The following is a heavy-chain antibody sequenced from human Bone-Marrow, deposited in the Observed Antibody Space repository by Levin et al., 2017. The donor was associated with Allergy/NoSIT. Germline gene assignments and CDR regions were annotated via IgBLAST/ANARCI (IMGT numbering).Heavy chain of an antibody. D-gene: IGHD3-3*01. Sequence: GSLRLSCTVSGGSISSTYYYWGWIRQPPGEGLEWIGRIHHIGSTYYNPSLKSRVTTSVDTSRNPFTLKLASVTAADTAVDYCANHYDFWSGFFDPWGQGALVTVSS. CDR2: IHHIGST. CDR3: ANHYDFWSGFFDP. CDR1: GGSISSTYYY. V-gene: IGHV4-39*06. J-gene: IGHJ5*02.